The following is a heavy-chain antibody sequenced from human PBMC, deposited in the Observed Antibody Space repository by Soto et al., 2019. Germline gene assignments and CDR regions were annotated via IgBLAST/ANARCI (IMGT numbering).Heavy chain of an antibody. CDR2: IIPIFGTA. D-gene: IGHD2-2*02. Sequence: SVKVSCKASGVTFGSYAISWVRQAPGQGLEWMGGIIPIFGTANYAQKFQGRVTITADESTSTAYMELSSLRSEDTAVYYCARGRIVVVPAAIRAGMDVWGQGTTVTVSS. V-gene: IGHV1-69*13. CDR3: ARGRIVVVPAAIRAGMDV. CDR1: GVTFGSYA. J-gene: IGHJ6*02.